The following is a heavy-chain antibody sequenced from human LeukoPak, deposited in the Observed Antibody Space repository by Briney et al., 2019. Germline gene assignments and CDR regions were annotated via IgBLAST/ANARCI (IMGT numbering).Heavy chain of an antibody. CDR3: AREGLWGSGSYRSYYYMDV. CDR1: GYTFTGYY. Sequence: GASVKVSCKASGYTFTGYYMHWVRQARGQGLEWMGRINPNSGGTNYAQKFQGRVTMTRDTSISTAYMELSRLRSDDTAVYYCAREGLWGSGSYRSYYYMDVWGKGTTVTVSS. CDR2: INPNSGGT. J-gene: IGHJ6*03. D-gene: IGHD3-10*01. V-gene: IGHV1-2*06.